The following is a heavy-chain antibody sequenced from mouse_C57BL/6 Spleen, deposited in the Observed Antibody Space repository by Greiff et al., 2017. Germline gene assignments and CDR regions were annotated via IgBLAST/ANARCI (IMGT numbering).Heavy chain of an antibody. D-gene: IGHD2-1*01. Sequence: EVKLMESGGGLVKPGGSLKLSCAASGFTFSSYTMSWVRQTPEKRLEWVATISGGGGNTYYPDSVKGRFTISRDNAKNTLYLQMSSLRSEDTALYYCARFYYGNYGIDYWGQGTTLTVSS. CDR2: ISGGGGNT. CDR3: ARFYYGNYGIDY. V-gene: IGHV5-9*01. J-gene: IGHJ2*01. CDR1: GFTFSSYT.